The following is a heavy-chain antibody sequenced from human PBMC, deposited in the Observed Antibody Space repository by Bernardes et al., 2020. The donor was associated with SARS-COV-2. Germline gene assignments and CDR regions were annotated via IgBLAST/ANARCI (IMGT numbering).Heavy chain of an antibody. D-gene: IGHD3-22*01. CDR3: AKDGRHYDSSGYFGSYYFDY. Sequence: GGSLRLSCAASGFTFSSYGMHWVRQAPGKGLEWVAVISYDGSNKYYADSVKGRFTIPRDNSKNTLYLQMNSLRAEDTAVYYCAKDGRHYDSSGYFGSYYFDYWGQGTLVTVSS. V-gene: IGHV3-30*18. CDR1: GFTFSSYG. CDR2: ISYDGSNK. J-gene: IGHJ4*02.